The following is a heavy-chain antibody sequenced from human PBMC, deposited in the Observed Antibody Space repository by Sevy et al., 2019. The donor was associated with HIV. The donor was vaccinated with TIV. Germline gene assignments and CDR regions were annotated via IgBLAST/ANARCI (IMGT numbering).Heavy chain of an antibody. Sequence: ASVKVSCKASGYTFTSYGISWVRQAPGQGLEWMGWISAYNGNTNYAQKLQGRVTMTTDTSTSTAYMELRSLRSDDTAVYYCARDLADNTYYYDRAFDIWGQGTMVTVSS. CDR3: ARDLADNTYYYDRAFDI. J-gene: IGHJ3*02. CDR2: ISAYNGNT. D-gene: IGHD3-22*01. V-gene: IGHV1-18*01. CDR1: GYTFTSYG.